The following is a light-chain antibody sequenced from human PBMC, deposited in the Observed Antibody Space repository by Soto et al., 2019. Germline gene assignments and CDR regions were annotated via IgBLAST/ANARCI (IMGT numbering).Light chain of an antibody. CDR3: QQYDSSSFFT. J-gene: IGKJ3*01. Sequence: DIQLTQSPSFLSASVGDRVTITCRASQGINIFLAWFQQKPGKAPNLLISAASTLQSGVPSRFSGSGSETEFTLTITSLQPEDSATYYCQQYDSSSFFTFGPGTKVDLK. V-gene: IGKV1-9*01. CDR2: AAS. CDR1: QGINIF.